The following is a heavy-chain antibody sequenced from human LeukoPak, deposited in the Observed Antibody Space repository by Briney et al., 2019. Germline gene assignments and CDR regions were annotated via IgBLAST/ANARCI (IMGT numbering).Heavy chain of an antibody. CDR1: GFTFSSYS. CDR3: AREFTTGPY. J-gene: IGHJ4*02. CDR2: ISSSSSTI. V-gene: IGHV3-48*01. Sequence: GGSLRLSCAASGFTFSSYSMNWVRQAPGKGLEWVSYISSSSSTIYYADSVKGRFTISRDNAKNSLYLQMNSLRAEDTAVYYCAREFTTGPYWGQGTLVTVSS. D-gene: IGHD1-1*01.